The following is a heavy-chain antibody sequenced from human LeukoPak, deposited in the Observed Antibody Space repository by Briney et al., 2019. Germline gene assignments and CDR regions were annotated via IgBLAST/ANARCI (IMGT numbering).Heavy chain of an antibody. V-gene: IGHV3-23*01. J-gene: IGHJ4*02. CDR3: AKVVSYIPDY. Sequence: PGGSLRPSCAASGSTFSSYAMSWVRQAPGKGLEWVSAISGSGGSTYYADSVKGRFTISRDNSKNTLYLQMNSLRAEDTAVYYCAKVVSYIPDYWGQGTLVTVSS. CDR1: GSTFSSYA. D-gene: IGHD2-2*02. CDR2: ISGSGGST.